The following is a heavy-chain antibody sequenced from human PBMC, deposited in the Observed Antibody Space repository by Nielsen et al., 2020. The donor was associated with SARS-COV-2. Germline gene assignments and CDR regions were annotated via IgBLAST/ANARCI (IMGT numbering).Heavy chain of an antibody. D-gene: IGHD2-2*03. Sequence: GESLKISCVASGFTFRNAWMTWVRQAPGKGLEWVSSISGSGDRTDYADSVKGRVIISRDNSKNTLHLQMNSLRAEDTALYFCAKDFHGSVADFFGNWGQGTLVTVSS. V-gene: IGHV3-23*01. CDR3: AKDFHGSVADFFGN. CDR2: ISGSGDRT. CDR1: GFTFRNAW. J-gene: IGHJ4*02.